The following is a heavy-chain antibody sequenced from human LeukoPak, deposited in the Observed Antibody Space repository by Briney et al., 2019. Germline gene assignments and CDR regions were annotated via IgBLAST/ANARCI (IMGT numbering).Heavy chain of an antibody. CDR1: GGSISSYY. CDR3: AREDWSGTYYYWFDP. D-gene: IGHD1-26*01. J-gene: IGHJ5*02. V-gene: IGHV4-59*01. Sequence: PSETLSLTCTVSGGSISSYYWSWIRQPPGKGLEWIGYIYYTRSTNYNPSLRSRVSISVDMSKNQFSLNLSSVTAADTAVYYCAREDWSGTYYYWFDPWGQGTLVTVSS. CDR2: IYYTRST.